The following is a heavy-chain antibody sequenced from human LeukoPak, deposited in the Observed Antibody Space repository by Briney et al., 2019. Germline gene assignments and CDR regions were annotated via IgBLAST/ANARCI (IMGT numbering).Heavy chain of an antibody. Sequence: GGSLRLSCAASGFTFSSYAMSWVRQAPGKGLEWVSAISGSGRSTYYADSVKGRFTISRDNSKNTLYLQMNSLRAEDTAVYYCAKDPHGDYVYFDYWGQGTLVTVSS. CDR2: ISGSGRST. D-gene: IGHD4-17*01. CDR3: AKDPHGDYVYFDY. J-gene: IGHJ4*02. V-gene: IGHV3-23*01. CDR1: GFTFSSYA.